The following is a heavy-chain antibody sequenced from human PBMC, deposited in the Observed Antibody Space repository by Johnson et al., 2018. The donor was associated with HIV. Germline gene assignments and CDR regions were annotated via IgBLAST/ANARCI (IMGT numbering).Heavy chain of an antibody. V-gene: IGHV3-74*02. J-gene: IGHJ3*02. Sequence: VQLVESGGGLVQPGGSLRLSCAASGFTFSSYWMHWVRQAPGKGLVWVSRINSDGSSTSYADSVKGRFTISRDNAKNTLYLQMNSLRAEDTAVFYCARGTPYGGNSWDCDIWGQGTMVTVSS. CDR1: GFTFSSYW. CDR2: INSDGSST. CDR3: ARGTPYGGNSWDCDI. D-gene: IGHD4-23*01.